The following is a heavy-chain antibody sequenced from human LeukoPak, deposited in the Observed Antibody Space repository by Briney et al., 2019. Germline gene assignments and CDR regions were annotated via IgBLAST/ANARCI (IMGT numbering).Heavy chain of an antibody. CDR3: ATRLPAAPRYSDY. CDR1: GFTFSSYS. CDR2: ISSSSSYI. Sequence: GGSLRLSCAASGFTFSSYSMNWVRQAPGKGLEWVSSISSSSSYIYYADSVKGRFTISRDNAKNSLYLQMNSLRAEDTAVYYCATRLPAAPRYSDYWGQGTLVTASS. V-gene: IGHV3-21*01. J-gene: IGHJ4*02. D-gene: IGHD2-2*01.